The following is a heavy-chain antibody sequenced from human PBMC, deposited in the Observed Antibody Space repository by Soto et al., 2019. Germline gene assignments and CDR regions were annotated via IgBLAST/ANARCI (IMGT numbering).Heavy chain of an antibody. CDR1: GFTVSSNY. D-gene: IGHD2-2*02. CDR3: VRENWVVIPGVIARSKRVNWLDP. Sequence: GGSLRLSCAASGFTVSSNYMSWVRQAPGKGLEWVSVISGSDSSTYYADSVKGRFTISRDNSKNTLYVQMNSLRAEDTAVYYCVRENWVVIPGVIARSKRVNWLDPWGQGTLVTVSS. V-gene: IGHV3-23*01. CDR2: ISGSDSST. J-gene: IGHJ5*02.